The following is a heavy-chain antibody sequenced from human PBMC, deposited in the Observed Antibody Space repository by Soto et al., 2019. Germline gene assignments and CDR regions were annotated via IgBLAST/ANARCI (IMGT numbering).Heavy chain of an antibody. CDR3: ARGVGMKLVDHGDASDENYFDS. V-gene: IGHV4-34*01. CDR2: INDGGST. CDR1: GGPFRGY. J-gene: IGHJ4*02. Sequence: TSETLSLTCAVYGGPFRGYWSWIRQPPGKGLEWIGQINDGGSTTYNPSLKSRVTISVDTSKNQFSLKLRSVTAADTAVYYCARGVGMKLVDHGDASDENYFDSWGQGTLVTVSS. D-gene: IGHD7-27*01.